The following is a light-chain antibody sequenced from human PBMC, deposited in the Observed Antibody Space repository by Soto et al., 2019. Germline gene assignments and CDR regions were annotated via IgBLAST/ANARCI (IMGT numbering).Light chain of an antibody. Sequence: DIQMTQSPSTLSASIGDRVTITCRASQSISSWLAWYQQKAGQAPNLLIYKTSTLKSGVPSRFSGSGSGTEFTLTINSLQPDDFATYYCQQYDSYSPWTFGQGTKVEIK. CDR1: QSISSW. CDR2: KTS. V-gene: IGKV1-5*03. CDR3: QQYDSYSPWT. J-gene: IGKJ1*01.